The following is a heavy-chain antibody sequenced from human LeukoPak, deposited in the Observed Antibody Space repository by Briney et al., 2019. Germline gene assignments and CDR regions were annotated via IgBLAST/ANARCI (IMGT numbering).Heavy chain of an antibody. CDR1: GGSISSYY. CDR3: ARADRAAGTRIFDY. CDR2: IYYSGST. J-gene: IGHJ4*02. D-gene: IGHD6-13*01. V-gene: IGHV4-59*01. Sequence: PSETLSLTCTVSGGSISSYYWSWLRQPPGKGLEWIGYIYYSGSTNYNPSLKSRVTISVDTSKNQFSLKLSSVTAADTAVYYCARADRAAGTRIFDYWGQGTLVTVSS.